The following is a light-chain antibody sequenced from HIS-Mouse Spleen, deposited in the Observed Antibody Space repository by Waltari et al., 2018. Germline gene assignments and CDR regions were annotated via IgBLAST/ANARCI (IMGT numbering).Light chain of an antibody. CDR3: SSYTSSSTVV. Sequence: QSVLTQPPSASGTPGQRVTTSCSGSSSNTGSNYVYWYQQLPGTAPKLLIYRNNQRPSGVPDRFSGSKSGTSASLTISGLQAEDEADYYCSSYTSSSTVVFGGGTKLTVL. CDR2: RNN. V-gene: IGLV1-47*01. J-gene: IGLJ2*01. CDR1: SSNTGSNY.